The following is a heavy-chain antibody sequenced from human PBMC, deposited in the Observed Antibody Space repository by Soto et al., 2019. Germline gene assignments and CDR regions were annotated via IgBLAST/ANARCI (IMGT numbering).Heavy chain of an antibody. V-gene: IGHV1-46*01. D-gene: IGHD6-13*01. CDR3: ARDRGEQLVRIAFEI. Sequence: QVQLVQSGAEVKKPGASVKVSCKASGYTFTSYYMHWVRQAPGQGLEWMGIITPSGGSTSYGQKFQGRVPMTRDTSTSTVYRELSSLRSEDTAVYDCARDRGEQLVRIAFEIWGQGTMVTVSS. J-gene: IGHJ3*02. CDR2: ITPSGGST. CDR1: GYTFTSYY.